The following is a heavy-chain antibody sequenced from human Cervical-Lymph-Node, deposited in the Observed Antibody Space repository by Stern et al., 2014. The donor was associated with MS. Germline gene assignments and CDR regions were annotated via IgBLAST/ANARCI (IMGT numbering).Heavy chain of an antibody. J-gene: IGHJ6*02. CDR2: ISYDGRNE. D-gene: IGHD4-17*01. Sequence: VQLVESGGGVVQPGRSLRLSCVVSGFTFSNHAMHWVRQAPGKGLEWVIVISYDGRNEYYTDSVQGRFTVSRDHSKNTLYLQMNSLRPDDTAVYYCARATSTTSVTTPYYGLDVWGQGTTVTVSS. CDR3: ARATSTTSVTTPYYGLDV. V-gene: IGHV3-30*04. CDR1: GFTFSNHA.